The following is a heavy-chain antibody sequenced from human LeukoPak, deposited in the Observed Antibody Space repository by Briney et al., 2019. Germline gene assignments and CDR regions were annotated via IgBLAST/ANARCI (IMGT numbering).Heavy chain of an antibody. CDR1: GYTLTELS. Sequence: ASVKVSCKVSGYTLTELSMHWVRQAPGEGLEWMGGFDPEDGETIYAQKFQGRVTMTEDTSTDTAYMEVSSLRSEDTAVYYCAPSWGSSGWYSWFDPWGQGTLVTVSS. V-gene: IGHV1-24*01. CDR2: FDPEDGET. CDR3: APSWGSSGWYSWFDP. J-gene: IGHJ5*02. D-gene: IGHD6-19*01.